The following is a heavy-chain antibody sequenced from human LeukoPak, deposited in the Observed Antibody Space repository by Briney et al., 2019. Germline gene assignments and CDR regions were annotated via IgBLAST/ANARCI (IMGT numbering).Heavy chain of an antibody. D-gene: IGHD3-22*01. CDR2: ISGSGGST. CDR3: AKYFGSSGYYEPFDY. J-gene: IGHJ4*02. Sequence: GGSLRLSCAASGFTFRSYAMSWVRQAPGMGLEWVSAISGSGGSTYYVDSVKGRFTISRDNSKNTLYLQMNSLRAEDTAVYYCAKYFGSSGYYEPFDYWGQGTLVTVSS. V-gene: IGHV3-23*01. CDR1: GFTFRSYA.